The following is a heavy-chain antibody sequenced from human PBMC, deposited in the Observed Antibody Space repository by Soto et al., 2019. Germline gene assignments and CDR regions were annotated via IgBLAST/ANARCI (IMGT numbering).Heavy chain of an antibody. CDR1: GFTFSNFR. D-gene: IGHD5-18*01. J-gene: IGHJ4*02. Sequence: GGSLRLSCAASGFTFSNFRMHWVCQAPGKGLVWVSRIYSDGSGTTYADSVKGRFTISRDNAKSTLYLQMNSLRAEDTAVYYCATLNSFGSDYWGRGTLVTVSS. CDR2: IYSDGSGT. CDR3: ATLNSFGSDY. V-gene: IGHV3-74*01.